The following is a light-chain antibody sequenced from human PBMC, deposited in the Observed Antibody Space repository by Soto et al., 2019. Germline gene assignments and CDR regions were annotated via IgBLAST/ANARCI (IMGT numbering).Light chain of an antibody. CDR1: TSNIGSNT. Sequence: QLVLTQPPSASGTPGQRVTISSSGSTSNIGSNTVNWYQQLPGTAPKLLIYSNNQRPSGVPDRLSGSKSGTSASLAIRGLQSEDEADYYYATWDDSLNGRVFGGGTKLTVL. CDR3: ATWDDSLNGRV. CDR2: SNN. J-gene: IGLJ2*01. V-gene: IGLV1-44*01.